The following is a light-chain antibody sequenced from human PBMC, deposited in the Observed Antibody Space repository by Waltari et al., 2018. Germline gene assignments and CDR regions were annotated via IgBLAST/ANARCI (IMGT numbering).Light chain of an antibody. V-gene: IGLV2-14*03. Sequence: QSAPTQPPSVSGSPGQSVTISCTGTSSDVGTYNYVSWYQQHPGKAPKLMIYGVSNRPSGVSDRFSGSKSGNTASLTISGLQAEDEADYYCCSYTTSSTWVVGGGTRLTVL. CDR3: CSYTTSSTWV. CDR2: GVS. J-gene: IGLJ2*01. CDR1: SSDVGTYNY.